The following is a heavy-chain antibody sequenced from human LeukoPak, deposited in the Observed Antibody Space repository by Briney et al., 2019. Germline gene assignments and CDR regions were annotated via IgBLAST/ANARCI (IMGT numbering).Heavy chain of an antibody. CDR2: MNPNSGNT. D-gene: IGHD3-10*01. Sequence: ASVKVSCKASGYTFTSYDINWVRQATGQGLEWMGWMNPNSGNTGYAQKFQGRVTMTRNTSISTAYMELSSLRSEDTAVYYRARGTSWFGELRYYGMDVWGQGTTVTVSS. V-gene: IGHV1-8*01. J-gene: IGHJ6*02. CDR3: ARGTSWFGELRYYGMDV. CDR1: GYTFTSYD.